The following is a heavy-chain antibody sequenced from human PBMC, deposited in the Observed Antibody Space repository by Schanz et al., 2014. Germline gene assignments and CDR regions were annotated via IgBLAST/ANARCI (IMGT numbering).Heavy chain of an antibody. V-gene: IGHV1-18*04. CDR2: ISDYNADT. D-gene: IGHD6-13*01. CDR1: GYTFTSYF. J-gene: IGHJ1*01. CDR3: AGATYSSSWYGGSEYFQH. Sequence: QVQLVQSGAEVKKPGASVKLSCEASGYTFTSYFLHWVRQAPGQGPEWMGWISDYNADTKYAQKVQGRVTMTTDTSTSTAYMELRSLRSDDTAVYYCAGATYSSSWYGGSEYFQHWGQGTLVTVSS.